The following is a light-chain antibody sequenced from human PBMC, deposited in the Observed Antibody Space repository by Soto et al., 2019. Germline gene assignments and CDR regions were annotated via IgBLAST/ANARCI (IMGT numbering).Light chain of an antibody. Sequence: EIVMTQSPATLSVSPGERATLSCRASQSVSGNLAWYQQKPGQAPRLLIYAASTRATGIPARFSGSGSGTEFTPTISRLQSEDFAVYYCQQYNNWPPITFGPGTKVDIK. CDR1: QSVSGN. V-gene: IGKV3-15*01. CDR2: AAS. J-gene: IGKJ3*01. CDR3: QQYNNWPPIT.